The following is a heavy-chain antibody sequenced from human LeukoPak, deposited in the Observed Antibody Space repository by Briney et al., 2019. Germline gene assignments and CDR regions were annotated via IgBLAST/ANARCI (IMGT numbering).Heavy chain of an antibody. CDR1: GYRFTSQY. Sequence: VSVKVSCKASGYRFTSQYVHWVRQAPGQGLEWMGIINPTGGSTRNAQKFQGRFSMTGDTSTSTVYMELSRLGSEDTAVYYCASFYNTNDALDIWGQGTMVTVSS. V-gene: IGHV1-46*01. CDR3: ASFYNTNDALDI. D-gene: IGHD5-24*01. CDR2: INPTGGST. J-gene: IGHJ3*02.